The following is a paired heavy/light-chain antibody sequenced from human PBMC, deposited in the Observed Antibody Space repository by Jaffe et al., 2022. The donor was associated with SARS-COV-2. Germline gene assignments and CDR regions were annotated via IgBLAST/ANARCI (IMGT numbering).Light chain of an antibody. CDR1: QSVSGSY. Sequence: EIVLTQSPGTLSLSPGERATLSCRASQSVSGSYLAWYQHKPGQAPRLLIYGASSRATGIPDRFSGSGSGTEFTLSISRLEPEDFAVYYCQQYGSSPFTFGPGTKVDIK. CDR3: QQYGSSPFT. CDR2: GAS. J-gene: IGKJ3*01. V-gene: IGKV3-20*01.
Heavy chain of an antibody. CDR3: ASTRHGSGSYYCDS. CDR1: GFTFNNYA. V-gene: IGHV3-23*04. CDR2: LSGSGVST. J-gene: IGHJ4*02. Sequence: EVQLVESGGGLVQPGGSLRLSCAASGFTFNNYAMTWVRQAPGKGLDWVSALSGSGVSTYYADSVKGRFIISRDNSKNTLYLQMNSLRAEDTAIYYCASTRHGSGSYYCDSWGQGTLVTVSS. D-gene: IGHD3-10*01.